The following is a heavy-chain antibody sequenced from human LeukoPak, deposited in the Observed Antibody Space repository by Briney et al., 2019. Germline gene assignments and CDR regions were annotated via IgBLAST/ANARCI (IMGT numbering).Heavy chain of an antibody. CDR3: ARHRRGTSPRIDY. CDR1: GYSFITYW. J-gene: IGHJ4*02. D-gene: IGHD1-26*01. V-gene: IGHV5-51*01. Sequence: GESLKISCKGSGYSFITYWIGWVRQMPGKGLEWMGIIYPGDSETKYSPSLQGQVTITVDKSISTAYLQWSSLKASDTAMYYCARHRRGTSPRIDYWGQGTLVTVSS. CDR2: IYPGDSET.